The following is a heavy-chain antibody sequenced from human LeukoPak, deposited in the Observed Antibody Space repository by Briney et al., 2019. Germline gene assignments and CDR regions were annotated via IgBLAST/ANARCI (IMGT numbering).Heavy chain of an antibody. D-gene: IGHD1-26*01. CDR3: ARDWEAGGDAFDI. J-gene: IGHJ3*02. CDR1: GYSISSGYY. CDR2: IYHSGST. Sequence: SETLSLTCTVSGYSISSGYYWGWIRQPPGKGLEWIGSIYHSGSTYYNPSLKSRVTISVDTSKNQFSLKLSSVTAADTAVYYCARDWEAGGDAFDIWGQGTMVTVSS. V-gene: IGHV4-38-2*02.